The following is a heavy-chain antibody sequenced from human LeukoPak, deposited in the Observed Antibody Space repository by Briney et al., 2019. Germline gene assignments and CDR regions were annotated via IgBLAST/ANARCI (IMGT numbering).Heavy chain of an antibody. CDR1: GGSISSSSYY. D-gene: IGHD4-17*01. J-gene: IGHJ4*02. CDR2: IYYSGST. V-gene: IGHV4-39*07. Sequence: SETLSLTCTVSGGSISSSSYYWGWIRQPPGKGLEWIGSIYYSGSTYYNPSLKSRVTISVDTSKNQFSLKLSSVTAADTAVYYCARGGDYGDYVGNFDYWGQGTLVTVSS. CDR3: ARGGDYGDYVGNFDY.